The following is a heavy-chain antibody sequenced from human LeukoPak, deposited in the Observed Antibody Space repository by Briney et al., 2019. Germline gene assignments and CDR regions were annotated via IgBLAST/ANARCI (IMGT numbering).Heavy chain of an antibody. CDR2: INPSGGST. CDR3: ARPTSGYDSYFDY. V-gene: IGHV1-46*01. D-gene: IGHD5-12*01. CDR1: GYTFTSYY. J-gene: IGHJ4*02. Sequence: GASVKVSCKASGYTFTSYYMHWVRQAPGQGLEWMGIINPSGGSTSYAQKFQGRVAMTRDTSTSTVYMELSSLRPEDTAVYYCARPTSGYDSYFDYWGQGTLVTVSS.